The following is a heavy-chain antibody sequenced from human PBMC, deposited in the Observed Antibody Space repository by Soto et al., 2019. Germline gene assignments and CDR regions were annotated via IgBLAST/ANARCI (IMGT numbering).Heavy chain of an antibody. J-gene: IGHJ6*02. Sequence: SETLSLTCTVSGGSISNYYWSWIRQPPGKGLEWIGYIYYSGSTNYNPSLKSRVTISVDTSKNQFSLKLSSVTAADTAVYYCARDILTGYYYYGMDVWGQGTTVTVSS. CDR3: ARDILTGYYYYGMDV. CDR1: GGSISNYY. D-gene: IGHD3-9*01. CDR2: IYYSGST. V-gene: IGHV4-59*01.